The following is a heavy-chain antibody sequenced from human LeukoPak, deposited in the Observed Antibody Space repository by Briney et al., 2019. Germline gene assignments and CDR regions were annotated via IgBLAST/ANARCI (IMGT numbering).Heavy chain of an antibody. J-gene: IGHJ1*01. Sequence: PGGSLRLSCTASGFTFGDYAMSWFRQAPGKGLEWVGFIRSKAYGGTTEYAASVKGRFTISRDDSKSIAYLQMNSLKTEDTAVYYCTRPSIAAAGSEYFQHWGQGTLVTVSS. CDR1: GFTFGDYA. D-gene: IGHD6-13*01. CDR2: IRSKAYGGTT. V-gene: IGHV3-49*03. CDR3: TRPSIAAAGSEYFQH.